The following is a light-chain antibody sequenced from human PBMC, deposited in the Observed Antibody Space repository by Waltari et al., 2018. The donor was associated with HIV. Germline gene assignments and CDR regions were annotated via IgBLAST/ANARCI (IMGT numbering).Light chain of an antibody. J-gene: IGLJ2*01. CDR1: SSDVGTYKH. V-gene: IGLV2-23*02. CDR2: EVS. Sequence: QSALTQPATVSGSPGPSITISCTGSSSDVGTYKHVSWYQQQPGKAPRLIIYEVSKRPSGVSNRYSASKSGKTASLTVSGLRAEDEADYYCSSYAGSSTFVIFGGGTKLTVL. CDR3: SSYAGSSTFVI.